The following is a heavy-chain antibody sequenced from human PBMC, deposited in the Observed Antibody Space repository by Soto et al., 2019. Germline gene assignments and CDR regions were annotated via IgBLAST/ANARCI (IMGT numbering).Heavy chain of an antibody. V-gene: IGHV6-1*01. D-gene: IGHD2-8*01. CDR1: GDSVSTNSAT. Sequence: SQTLSLTCAISGDSVSTNSATWDWIRQSPSRGLEWLGRTYYRSKWYNDYAVSVKGRITINPDTSNNQLSLQLNSVTPDDTAVYYCARSVSNRFDYWGQGTLVTVSS. CDR3: ARSVSNRFDY. CDR2: TYYRSKWYN. J-gene: IGHJ4*02.